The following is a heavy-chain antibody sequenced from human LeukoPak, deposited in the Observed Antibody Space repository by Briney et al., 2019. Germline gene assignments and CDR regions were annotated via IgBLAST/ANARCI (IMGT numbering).Heavy chain of an antibody. CDR1: GYSFAIYW. D-gene: IGHD5-24*01. CDR3: ARREMATQTPFEY. J-gene: IGHJ4*02. Sequence: GEPLKISCKGSGYSFAIYWIGWVRQMPGKGLEWMGIIYPGDSDTRYSPSFQGQVTISADKSIGIAYLQWSSLKASDTAMYYCARREMATQTPFEYWGQGTLVTVSS. CDR2: IYPGDSDT. V-gene: IGHV5-51*01.